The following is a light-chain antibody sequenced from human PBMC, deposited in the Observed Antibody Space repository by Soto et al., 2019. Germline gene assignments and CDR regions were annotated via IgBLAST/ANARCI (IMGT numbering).Light chain of an antibody. CDR1: HYVSTLF. CDR3: HQYCSSPLT. CDR2: GTS. J-gene: IGKJ4*01. V-gene: IGKV3-20*01. Sequence: EMVLTQSSGTVSLSPGVIATLSCSAIHYVSTLFFAGYQQKPGQAPRLLIYGTSNSATGIPDRFSGSGSGTDFTLTISRPEPEDFAVYYCHQYCSSPLTFGGGTMMEIK.